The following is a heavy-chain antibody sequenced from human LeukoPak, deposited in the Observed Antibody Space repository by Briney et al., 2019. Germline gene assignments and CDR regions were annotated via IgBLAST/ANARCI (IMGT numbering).Heavy chain of an antibody. CDR3: ARLAPAFTGYVNWLDP. D-gene: IGHD3-9*01. J-gene: IGHJ5*02. CDR2: ISNTGST. V-gene: IGHV4-59*08. CDR1: GGSIRSYY. Sequence: SETLSLTCTVSGGSIRSYYWSWIRQPPGKGLEWIAYISNTGSTNYNPSLKSRVTISEDTSQNQFSLKLTSVTAADTAVYYCARLAPAFTGYVNWLDPWGQGTLVTVSS.